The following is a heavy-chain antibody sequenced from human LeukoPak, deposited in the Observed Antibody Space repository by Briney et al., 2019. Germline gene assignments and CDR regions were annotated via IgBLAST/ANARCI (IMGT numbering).Heavy chain of an antibody. J-gene: IGHJ4*02. CDR2: INPSGGGT. Sequence: ASVKVSCKASGYTFTIYYIHWVRQAPEQGLEWMGIINPSGGGTTYAQKFQGRVTMTRDTSTSTVFMELSSLRSEDTAVYYCTRDAAPSAKYYFASWGQGTLVTVSS. CDR3: TRDAAPSAKYYFAS. CDR1: GYTFTIYY. D-gene: IGHD2-15*01. V-gene: IGHV1-46*01.